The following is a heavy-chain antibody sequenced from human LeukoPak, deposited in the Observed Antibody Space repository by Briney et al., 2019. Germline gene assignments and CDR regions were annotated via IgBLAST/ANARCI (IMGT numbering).Heavy chain of an antibody. J-gene: IGHJ4*02. Sequence: GESLKISCKSSGDIFTSYWIGWVRQMPGKGLEWMGIIYPGDSNIKYSPSFQGQVTISADESINTVYLQRSSLKASDTAMYYCARNAFSADLFYWGQGTLVTVSS. D-gene: IGHD3-3*02. CDR2: IYPGDSNI. CDR3: ARNAFSADLFY. V-gene: IGHV5-51*01. CDR1: GDIFTSYW.